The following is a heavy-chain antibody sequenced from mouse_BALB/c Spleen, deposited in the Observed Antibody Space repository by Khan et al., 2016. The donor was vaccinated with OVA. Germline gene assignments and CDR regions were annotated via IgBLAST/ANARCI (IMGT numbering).Heavy chain of an antibody. CDR3: ARGVAAYNRNDGGAMEY. V-gene: IGHV9-4*02. J-gene: IGHJ4*01. CDR1: GYTFTTAG. CDR2: INTHSGVP. D-gene: IGHD2-14*01. Sequence: QIQLVQSGPELKKPGETVRISCKASGYTFTTAGIQWVQKMPGKGLKWIGWINTHSGVPKYAEDFKGRFAFSLEISVNTAYLQITNLKNEDTATYYSARGVAAYNRNDGGAMEYWGQGTSVTVSS.